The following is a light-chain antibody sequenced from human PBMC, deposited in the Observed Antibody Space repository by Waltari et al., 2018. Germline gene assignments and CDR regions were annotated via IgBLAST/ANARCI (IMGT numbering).Light chain of an antibody. CDR2: LGS. Sequence: DIVMTQSPLSLPVTPGEPASISCRSSQSLLHRNGYNYLDWYLQKSGQSPQLLIYLGSSRASGVPDRFSGSGSGTDFTLKISRVEAEDVGVYYCMQALQTPLTFGGGTKVEIK. CDR3: MQALQTPLT. V-gene: IGKV2-28*01. J-gene: IGKJ4*01. CDR1: QSLLHRNGYNY.